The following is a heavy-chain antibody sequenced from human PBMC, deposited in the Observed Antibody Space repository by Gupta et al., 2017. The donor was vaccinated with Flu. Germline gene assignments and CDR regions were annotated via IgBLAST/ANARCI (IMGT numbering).Heavy chain of an antibody. Sequence: QLQLQESGPGLVKPSATLSLTCTVSGGSISSSSYYWGWIRQPPGKGLEWIGSIYYSGSTYYNPSFKSRVTISVDTSKNQFSLKLSSVTAADTAVYYCAAGVDAFDIWGQGTMVTVSS. CDR2: IYYSGST. CDR1: GGSISSSSYY. J-gene: IGHJ3*02. D-gene: IGHD3-3*01. V-gene: IGHV4-39*01. CDR3: AAGVDAFDI.